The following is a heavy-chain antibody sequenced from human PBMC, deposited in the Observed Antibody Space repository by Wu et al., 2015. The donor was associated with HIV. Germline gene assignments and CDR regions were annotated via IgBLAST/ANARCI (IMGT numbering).Heavy chain of an antibody. CDR1: GYTFTSYA. CDR2: ISVYNGVT. D-gene: IGHD3-10*01. J-gene: IGHJ4*02. Sequence: QVQLVQSGAEVKEPGASVKVSCKASGYTFTSYAFSWVRQAPGQGLEWMGWISVYNGVTDYAQRFQDRVTLTTDASTNTAYMELRSLKSDDTAIYYCARDRGGSDFWGQGTLVTVSS. CDR3: ARDRGGSDF. V-gene: IGHV1-18*01.